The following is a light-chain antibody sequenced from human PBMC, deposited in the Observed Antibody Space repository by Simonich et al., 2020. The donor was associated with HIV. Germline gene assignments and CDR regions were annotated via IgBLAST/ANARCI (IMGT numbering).Light chain of an antibody. J-gene: IGKJ1*01. CDR1: RNILYNSNNKNY. Sequence: DIVMTQSPDSLAVSLCERATINCKSSRNILYNSNNKNYLAWYPQKPGQPPNLLIYWASTRESGVPDRFSASGSGTDFTLTISSLQAEDVAVYYCQQYYTTPPTFGQGTKVEIK. CDR2: WAS. V-gene: IGKV4-1*01. CDR3: QQYYTTPPT.